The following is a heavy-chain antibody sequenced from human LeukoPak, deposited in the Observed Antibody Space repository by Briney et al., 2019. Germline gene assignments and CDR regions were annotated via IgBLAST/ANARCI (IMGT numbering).Heavy chain of an antibody. D-gene: IGHD2-2*01. CDR3: AGANLRRYCSSTSCPNWFDP. CDR2: ISAYNGNT. V-gene: IGHV1-18*01. J-gene: IGHJ5*02. Sequence: GTSVKVSCKASGYTFTSYGISWVRQAPGQGLEWMGWISAYNGNTNYAQKLQGRVTMTTDTSTSTAYMELRSLRSDDTAVSYCAGANLRRYCSSTSCPNWFDPWGQGTLVAVSS. CDR1: GYTFTSYG.